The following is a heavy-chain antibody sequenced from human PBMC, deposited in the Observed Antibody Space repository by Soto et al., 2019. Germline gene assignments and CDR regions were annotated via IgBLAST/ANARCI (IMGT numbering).Heavy chain of an antibody. Sequence: GGSLRLSCAASGFTFSSYGMHWVRQAPGKGLEWVAVIWYDGSNKYYADSVKGRFTISRDNSKNTLYRQMNSLRAEDTAVYYCARDLQLWADYYYYGMDVWGQGTTVTVSS. CDR2: IWYDGSNK. D-gene: IGHD5-18*01. CDR3: ARDLQLWADYYYYGMDV. J-gene: IGHJ6*02. CDR1: GFTFSSYG. V-gene: IGHV3-33*01.